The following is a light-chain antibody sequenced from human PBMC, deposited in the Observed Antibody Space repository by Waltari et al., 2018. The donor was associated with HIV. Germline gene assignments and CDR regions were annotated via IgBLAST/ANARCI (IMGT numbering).Light chain of an antibody. J-gene: IGLJ2*01. CDR3: GSYAGSINFVV. V-gene: IGLV2-8*01. CDR1: SSDIGDFNF. CDR2: EIT. Sequence: QSALTQPPSASGSPGQSVTISCTGTSSDIGDFNFVSWYQHHPGKAPKLMIYEITKRPPGAPKRFSGSKSGNTASLTVSDLQADDEADYYCGSYAGSINFVVFGGGTKLTVL.